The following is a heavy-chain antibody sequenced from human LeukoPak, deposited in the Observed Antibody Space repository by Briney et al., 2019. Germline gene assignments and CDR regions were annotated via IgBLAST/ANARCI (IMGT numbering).Heavy chain of an antibody. D-gene: IGHD6-19*01. CDR3: ARDRSLRVRGGWYTAY. CDR1: GYTFTSYG. V-gene: IGHV7-4-1*02. J-gene: IGHJ4*02. CDR2: INTNTGNP. Sequence: GASVKVSCKASGYTFTSYGISWVRQAPGQGLEWMGWINTNTGNPTYAQGFTGRFVFSLDTSVSTAYLQISSLKAEDTAVYYCARDRSLRVRGGWYTAYWGQGTLVTVSS.